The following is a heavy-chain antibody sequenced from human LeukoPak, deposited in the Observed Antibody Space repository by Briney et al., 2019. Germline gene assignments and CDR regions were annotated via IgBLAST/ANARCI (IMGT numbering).Heavy chain of an antibody. V-gene: IGHV3-9*01. CDR2: INWNSGSI. CDR1: GFTFNDYA. D-gene: IGHD2-2*01. CDR3: ARDGCTSTTCSTLGGFSS. J-gene: IGHJ5*02. Sequence: GGSLRLSCAASGFTFNDYAMHWVRQAPGKGLEWVSGINWNSGSIDYADSVKGRFTISRDNAKNSLYLQMNSLRAVDTAVYYCARDGCTSTTCSTLGGFSSWGQGTLVTVSS.